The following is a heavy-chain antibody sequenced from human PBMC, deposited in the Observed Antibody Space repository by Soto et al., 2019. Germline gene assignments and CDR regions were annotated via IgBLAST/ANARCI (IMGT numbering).Heavy chain of an antibody. V-gene: IGHV4-31*03. CDR3: ARDRYFDL. Sequence: QVQLQESGPGLVKPSQTLSLTCSVSGDPINSGGYFWSWIRQLPGKGLEWIGNIFYNGSTFYIPSLKSRVTISLDTSQSLFALNLSSVAAADTAVYFCARDRYFDLWGRGTLVTVSS. J-gene: IGHJ2*01. CDR2: IFYNGST. CDR1: GDPINSGGYF.